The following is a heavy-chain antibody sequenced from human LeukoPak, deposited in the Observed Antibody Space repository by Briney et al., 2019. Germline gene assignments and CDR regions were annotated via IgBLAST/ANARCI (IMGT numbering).Heavy chain of an antibody. Sequence: QAGGSLRLSCAASGFTFSSYGVHWVRQAPGKGLEWVAVISYDGSNKYYADSVKGRFTISRDNSKNTLYLQMNSLRAEDTAVYYCAKNRIAARPFGYYYGMDVWGQGTTVTVSS. J-gene: IGHJ6*02. D-gene: IGHD6-6*01. CDR3: AKNRIAARPFGYYYGMDV. CDR2: ISYDGSNK. V-gene: IGHV3-30*18. CDR1: GFTFSSYG.